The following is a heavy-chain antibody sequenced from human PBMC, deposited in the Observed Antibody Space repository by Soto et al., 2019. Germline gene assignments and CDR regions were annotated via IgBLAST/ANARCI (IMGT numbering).Heavy chain of an antibody. CDR3: GKLGYCSGGSCYDYYYGRDV. CDR1: GGSISSGGYY. D-gene: IGHD2-15*01. V-gene: IGHV4-31*03. CDR2: IYYSGST. Sequence: PSETLSLTCTVSGGSISSGGYYWSWIRQHPGKGLEWIGYIYYSGSTYYNPSLKSRVTISVDTSKNQFSLKLSSVTAADKAVYYCGKLGYCSGGSCYDYYYGRDVWGQGTRVTVSS. J-gene: IGHJ6*02.